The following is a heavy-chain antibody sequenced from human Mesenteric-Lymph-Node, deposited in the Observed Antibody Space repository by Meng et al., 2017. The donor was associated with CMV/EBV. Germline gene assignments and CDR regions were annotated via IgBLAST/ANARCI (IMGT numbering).Heavy chain of an antibody. CDR3: VKGISGIRDY. J-gene: IGHJ4*02. V-gene: IGHV3-30*02. CDR2: IQFDGSDI. Sequence: SCAASGFTFSSRGMHWVRQAPGKGLEWVAFIQFDGSDINYGDSVKGRFTISRDNSKNTLFLQMNSLRTEETALYYCVKGISGIRDYWGQGTLVTVSS. D-gene: IGHD3-3*02. CDR1: GFTFSSRG.